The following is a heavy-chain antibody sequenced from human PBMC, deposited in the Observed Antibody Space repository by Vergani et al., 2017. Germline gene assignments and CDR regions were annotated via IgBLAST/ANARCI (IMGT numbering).Heavy chain of an antibody. J-gene: IGHJ4*02. CDR1: GFTFSSYS. CDR2: ISSSSSYI. V-gene: IGHV3-21*01. D-gene: IGHD6-13*01. Sequence: EVQLVESGGGLVKPGGSLRLSCAASGFTFSSYSMNWVRQAPGKGLEWVSSISSSSSYIYYADSVKGRFTISRDNAKNSLYLQMNSLRAEDTAVYYCAREVIAAAGIDYWGQGTLVTVSS. CDR3: AREVIAAAGIDY.